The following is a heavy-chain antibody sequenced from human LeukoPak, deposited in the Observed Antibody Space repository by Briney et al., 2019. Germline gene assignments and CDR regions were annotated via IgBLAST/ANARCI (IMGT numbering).Heavy chain of an antibody. V-gene: IGHV3-49*03. Sequence: GGSLRLSCTASGFAFGDYAMSWFRQAPGKGLEWVGFIRCKAYGGTTEYAASVKGRFTISRDDSKSIAYLQMNSLKTEDTAVYYCAREGVGGGAFDIWGQGTMVTVSA. D-gene: IGHD3-10*01. CDR2: IRCKAYGGTT. CDR3: AREGVGGGAFDI. J-gene: IGHJ3*02. CDR1: GFAFGDYA.